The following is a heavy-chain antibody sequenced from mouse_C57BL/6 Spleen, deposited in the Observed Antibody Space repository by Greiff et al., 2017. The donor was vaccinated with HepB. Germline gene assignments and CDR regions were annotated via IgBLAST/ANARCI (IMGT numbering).Heavy chain of an antibody. V-gene: IGHV5-17*01. CDR1: GFTFSDYG. Sequence: EVKLVESGGGLVKPGGSLKLSCAASGFTFSDYGMHWVRQAPEKGLEWVAYISSGSSTIYYADTVKGRFTISRDNAKNTLFLQMTSLRSEDTAMYYCAGRKSPFDDWGQGTTLTVSS. J-gene: IGHJ2*01. CDR3: AGRKSPFDD. CDR2: ISSGSSTI.